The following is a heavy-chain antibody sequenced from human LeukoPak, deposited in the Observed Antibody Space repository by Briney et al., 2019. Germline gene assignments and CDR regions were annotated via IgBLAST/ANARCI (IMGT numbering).Heavy chain of an antibody. Sequence: PGRSLRLSCAASGFTFSSYGMHWVRQAPGKGLEWVAVISYDGSNKYYADSVKGRFTISRGNSKNTLYLQMNSLRAEDTAVYYCAKQPHYGRLIDYWGQGTLVTVSS. CDR2: ISYDGSNK. J-gene: IGHJ4*02. CDR3: AKQPHYGRLIDY. CDR1: GFTFSSYG. D-gene: IGHD3-10*01. V-gene: IGHV3-30*18.